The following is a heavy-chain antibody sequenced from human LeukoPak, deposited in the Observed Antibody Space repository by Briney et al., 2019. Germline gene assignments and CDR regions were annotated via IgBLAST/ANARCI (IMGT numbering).Heavy chain of an antibody. CDR3: GVITGTTSA. Sequence: PSETLSLTCTVSGGSISSYYWSWIRQPPGKGLEWIGYIYYSGSTNYNPSLKSRVTISVDTSMNQFSLKLSSVTAADTAVYYCGVITGTTSAWGQGTLVTVSS. J-gene: IGHJ4*02. CDR2: IYYSGST. V-gene: IGHV4-59*01. CDR1: GGSISSYY. D-gene: IGHD1-7*01.